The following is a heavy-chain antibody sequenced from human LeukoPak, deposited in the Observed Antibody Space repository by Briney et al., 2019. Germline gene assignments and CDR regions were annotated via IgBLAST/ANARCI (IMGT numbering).Heavy chain of an antibody. CDR3: ARDLGKIGGNSSPFDY. CDR1: GFTFSTYW. V-gene: IGHV3-7*01. D-gene: IGHD4-23*01. CDR2: IKQDGSEK. J-gene: IGHJ4*02. Sequence: PGGSLRLSCAASGFTFSTYWMSWVRQAPGKGLEWVANIKQDGSEKYFVDSVKGRFTISRDNAKNSLYLQMNSLRAEDTAVYYCARDLGKIGGNSSPFDYWGQGTLVTVSS.